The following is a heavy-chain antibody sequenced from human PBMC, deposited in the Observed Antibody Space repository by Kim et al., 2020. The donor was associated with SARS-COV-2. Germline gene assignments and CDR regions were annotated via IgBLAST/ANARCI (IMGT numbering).Heavy chain of an antibody. V-gene: IGHV3-72*01. J-gene: IGHJ4*02. Sequence: AASVKGRLTISRDDSKNLLYLQMNNLKTEDTAVYYCARRGVRGGPTVFDCWGQGTLVTVSS. CDR3: ARRGVRGGPTVFDC. D-gene: IGHD1-26*01.